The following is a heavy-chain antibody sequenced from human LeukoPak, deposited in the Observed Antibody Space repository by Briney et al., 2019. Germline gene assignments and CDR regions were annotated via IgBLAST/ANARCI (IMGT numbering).Heavy chain of an antibody. CDR2: INPNSGAT. Sequence: ASVKVSCKASGYTFTAYHMHWVRQAPGQGLEWMGWINPNSGATNYAQKFQGRVTMTRDTSVSTAYMELTRLRSDDTAAYYCARGRKMAAAGTESPALFDYWGQGTLVAVSS. CDR1: GYTFTAYH. CDR3: ARGRKMAAAGTESPALFDY. D-gene: IGHD6-13*01. J-gene: IGHJ4*02. V-gene: IGHV1-2*02.